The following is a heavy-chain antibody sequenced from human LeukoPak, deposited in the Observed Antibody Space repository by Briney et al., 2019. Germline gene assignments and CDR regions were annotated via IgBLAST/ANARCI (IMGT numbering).Heavy chain of an antibody. CDR2: ISGSGGST. Sequence: GGSLRLSCAASGFTFSSYAMHWVRQAPGKGLEWVSAISGSGGSTYYADSVKGRFTISRDNSKNTLYLQMNSLRAEDTAVYYCAKARGIVGATSNFDYWGQGTLVTVSS. V-gene: IGHV3-23*01. J-gene: IGHJ4*02. CDR1: GFTFSSYA. CDR3: AKARGIVGATSNFDY. D-gene: IGHD1-26*01.